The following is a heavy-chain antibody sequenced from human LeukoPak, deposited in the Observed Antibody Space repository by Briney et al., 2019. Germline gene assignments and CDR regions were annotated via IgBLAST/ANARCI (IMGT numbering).Heavy chain of an antibody. D-gene: IGHD3-22*01. Sequence: SETLSLTCTVSGVSINSHYWSWIRQPPGKGLEWIGFIYDSGSTNYNPSLKSRVTISVDTSKNQFSLKLSSVTAADTAVYYCARGRSAPRITMIVVVTSGYMDVWGKGTTATVSS. J-gene: IGHJ6*03. CDR1: GVSINSHY. V-gene: IGHV4-59*11. CDR3: ARGRSAPRITMIVVVTSGYMDV. CDR2: IYDSGST.